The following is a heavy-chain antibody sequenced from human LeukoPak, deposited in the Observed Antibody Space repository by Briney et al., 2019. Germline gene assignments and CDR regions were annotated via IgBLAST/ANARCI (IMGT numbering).Heavy chain of an antibody. CDR2: IRSKAYGGTT. CDR1: GFTFGDYA. CDR3: TRWYYDFWSGYAGT. V-gene: IGHV3-49*03. J-gene: IGHJ5*02. D-gene: IGHD3-3*01. Sequence: GGSLRLSCAASGFTFGDYAMSWFRQAPGKGLEWVGFIRSKAYGGTTEYAASVKGRFTISRDDSKSIAYLQMNSLKTEDTAVYYCTRWYYDFWSGYAGTWGQGPLVTVS.